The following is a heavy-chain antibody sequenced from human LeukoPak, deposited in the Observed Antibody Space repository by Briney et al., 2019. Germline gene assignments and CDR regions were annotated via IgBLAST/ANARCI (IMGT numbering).Heavy chain of an antibody. CDR2: IYYSGST. V-gene: IGHV4-30-4*08. Sequence: SQTLSLTCTVSGGSISSGGYYWSWIRQPPGKGLEWIGYIYYSGSTYYNPSLKSRVTISVDTSKNQFSLKLSSVTAADTAVYYCARATPRIAVAGTRSYFDYWGQGTLVTVSS. D-gene: IGHD6-19*01. J-gene: IGHJ4*02. CDR3: ARATPRIAVAGTRSYFDY. CDR1: GGSISSGGYY.